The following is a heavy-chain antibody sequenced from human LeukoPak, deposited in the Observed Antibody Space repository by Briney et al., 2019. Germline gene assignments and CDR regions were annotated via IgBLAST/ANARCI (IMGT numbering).Heavy chain of an antibody. CDR2: IDWDDDK. CDR3: ARIGSRRGSYYDY. J-gene: IGHJ4*02. D-gene: IGHD1-26*01. V-gene: IGHV2-70*11. CDR1: GFSLSTSGMC. Sequence: SGPALVKPTQTLTLTCTFSGFSLSTSGMCVSWIRQPPGKALEWLARIDWDDDKYYSTSLKTRLTISKDTSKNQVVLTMTNTDPVDTAAYYCARIGSRRGSYYDYWGQGTLVTVSS.